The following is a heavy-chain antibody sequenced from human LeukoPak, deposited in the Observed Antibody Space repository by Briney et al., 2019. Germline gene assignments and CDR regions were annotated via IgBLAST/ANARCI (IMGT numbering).Heavy chain of an antibody. V-gene: IGHV3-30-3*02. Sequence: GGSLRLSCAASGFTFSSYAMSWVRQAPGKGLEWVAVISYDGSNKYYADSVKGRFTISRDNSKNTLYLQMNSLRAEDTAVYYCAKSIAVAGRGYDYWGQGTLVTVSS. CDR2: ISYDGSNK. CDR3: AKSIAVAGRGYDY. J-gene: IGHJ4*02. CDR1: GFTFSSYA. D-gene: IGHD6-19*01.